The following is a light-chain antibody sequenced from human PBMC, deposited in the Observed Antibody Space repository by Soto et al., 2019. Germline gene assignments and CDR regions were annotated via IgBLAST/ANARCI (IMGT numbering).Light chain of an antibody. Sequence: EIVMTQSPATLSVSPGERATLSCRASQSVNSNLAWYRQKPGQAPRLLISDASTRATGVPARFSGSGSGTEFTLTISILQSEDSGIYYCQQYNNWPPLTFGGGTKVEIK. CDR2: DAS. J-gene: IGKJ4*01. V-gene: IGKV3-15*01. CDR1: QSVNSN. CDR3: QQYNNWPPLT.